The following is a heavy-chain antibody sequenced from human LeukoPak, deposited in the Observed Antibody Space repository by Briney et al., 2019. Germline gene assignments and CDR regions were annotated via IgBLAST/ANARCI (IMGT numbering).Heavy chain of an antibody. D-gene: IGHD3-22*01. Sequence: QPGGSLRLSCAASGFTFSSYAMSWVRQAPGKGLEWVSAISGSGGSTYYADSVKGRFTISRDNAKNSLYLQMNSLRAEDTAVYYCARDTSGYYDKCIDYWGQGTLVTVSS. CDR3: ARDTSGYYDKCIDY. J-gene: IGHJ4*02. V-gene: IGHV3-23*01. CDR2: ISGSGGST. CDR1: GFTFSSYA.